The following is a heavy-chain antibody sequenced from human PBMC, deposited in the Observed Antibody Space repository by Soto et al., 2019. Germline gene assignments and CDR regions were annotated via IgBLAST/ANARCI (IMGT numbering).Heavy chain of an antibody. D-gene: IGHD3-3*01. CDR3: AHRVLRTVFGLVTTTAIYFDF. J-gene: IGHJ4*02. V-gene: IGHV2-5*02. Sequence: QITLKESGPTVVKPTETLTPTCTFSGFSLTTNGVGVGWVRQSPGKGPGWPARIYWDDDKRYSTSLKSRLTITKDTSKNQVVLTMANVDPADTATYYCAHRVLRTVFGLVTTTAIYFDFWGQGTPVVVSS. CDR2: IYWDDDK. CDR1: GFSLTTNGVG.